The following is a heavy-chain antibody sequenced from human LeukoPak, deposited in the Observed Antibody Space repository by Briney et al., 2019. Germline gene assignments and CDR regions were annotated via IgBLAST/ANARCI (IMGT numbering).Heavy chain of an antibody. J-gene: IGHJ6*03. CDR2: INPNSGGT. D-gene: IGHD1-26*01. CDR1: GYTFTGYY. V-gene: IGHV1-2*02. Sequence: GASVKVSCKASGYTFTGYYMRWVRQAPGQGLEWMGWINPNSGGTNYAQKFQGRVTMTRDTSISTAYMELSRLRSDDTAVYYCARVGATFYYYYMDVWGKGTTVTVSS. CDR3: ARVGATFYYYYMDV.